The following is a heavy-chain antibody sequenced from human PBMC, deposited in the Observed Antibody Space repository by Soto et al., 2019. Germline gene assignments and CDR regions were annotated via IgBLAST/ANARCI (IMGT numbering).Heavy chain of an antibody. CDR1: GYAFTIYY. Sequence: GASVKGSCKAAGYAFTIYYMHWVRQAPGQGLEWMGWINPNSGGTNYAQKFQGWVTMTRDTSISTAYMELSRLRSDDTAVYYCARGGGGDSYYYYYGMDAWGQGTTVTVSS. CDR2: INPNSGGT. CDR3: ARGGGGDSYYYYYGMDA. J-gene: IGHJ6*02. V-gene: IGHV1-2*04. D-gene: IGHD2-21*02.